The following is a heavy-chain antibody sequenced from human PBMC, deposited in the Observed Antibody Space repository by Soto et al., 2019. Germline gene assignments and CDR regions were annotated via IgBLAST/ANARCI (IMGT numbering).Heavy chain of an antibody. CDR3: ARADAFDV. Sequence: QVQLQESGPGLVKPSETLSLTSTVSGASISSYYWSWIRQSPGGGLEWIGYIYQSGRTMYNPSLKSRVTISGDTSKNPFSLRLNSVTAADTAVYYCARADAFDVWGQGTMVTVSS. CDR1: GASISSYY. CDR2: IYQSGRT. J-gene: IGHJ3*01. V-gene: IGHV4-59*01.